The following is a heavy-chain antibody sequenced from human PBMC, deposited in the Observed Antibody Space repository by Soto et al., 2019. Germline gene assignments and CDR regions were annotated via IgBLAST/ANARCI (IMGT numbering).Heavy chain of an antibody. CDR1: GFTFSSYA. D-gene: IGHD6-6*01. CDR3: ATHRVSSPISSFVV. CDR2: ISGSGDDT. Sequence: PGGSLRLSCAASGFTFSSYAMSWVRQAPGKGLEWVSVISGSGDDTYYADSVKGRFTISRDNSKNTLYLQMNSLRAEDTAVFYCATHRVSSPISSFVVWCQGTLVTVSS. V-gene: IGHV3-23*01. J-gene: IGHJ4*02.